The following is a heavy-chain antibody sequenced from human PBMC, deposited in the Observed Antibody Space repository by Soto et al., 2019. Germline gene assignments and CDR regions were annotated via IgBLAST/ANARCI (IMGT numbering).Heavy chain of an antibody. CDR1: GFTFSTYS. CDR2: IDGRTGTI. CDR3: ARDSDYAFDY. Sequence: VQLVESGGGLVQPGGSLKLSCAASGFTFSTYSMNWVRQAPGKVLDWISYIDGRTGTIHYADSVKGRFTISGDKAQNSLYLQMSSLRDEDTAVYYCARDSDYAFDYWGQGTLVTVSS. D-gene: IGHD2-2*01. J-gene: IGHJ4*02. V-gene: IGHV3-48*02.